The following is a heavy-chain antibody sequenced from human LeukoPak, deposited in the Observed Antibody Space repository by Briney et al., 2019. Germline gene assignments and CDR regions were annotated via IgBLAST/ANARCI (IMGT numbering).Heavy chain of an antibody. D-gene: IGHD5-18*01. CDR3: AKVPTSFYTASWGFDN. V-gene: IGHV3-23*01. Sequence: PGGSLRLSCAASGFIFSDYNMNWVRQAPGKGLEWVSAVSGSESSTYYADSVRGRFTISRDNSKNTLYLQMNSLRSEDTAVYYCAKVPTSFYTASWGFDNWGQGTLVTVSS. J-gene: IGHJ4*02. CDR2: VSGSESST. CDR1: GFIFSDYN.